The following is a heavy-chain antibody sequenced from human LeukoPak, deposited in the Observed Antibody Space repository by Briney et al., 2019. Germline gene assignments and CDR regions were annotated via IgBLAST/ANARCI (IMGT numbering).Heavy chain of an antibody. CDR2: INPNSGGT. CDR1: GYTFTGYY. V-gene: IGHV1-2*02. Sequence: GASVKVSCKASGYTFTGYYMHWVRQAPGQGLEWMGWINPNSGGTNYAQKFQGRVTMTRDTSISTAYMELSRLRSDDTAVYYCARDNRNYPGYCSSTSCYDYYFDYWGQGTLVTVSS. CDR3: ARDNRNYPGYCSSTSCYDYYFDY. J-gene: IGHJ4*02. D-gene: IGHD2-2*01.